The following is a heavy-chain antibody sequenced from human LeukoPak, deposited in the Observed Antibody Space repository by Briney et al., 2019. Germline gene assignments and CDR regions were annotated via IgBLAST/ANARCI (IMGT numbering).Heavy chain of an antibody. CDR3: ARSAGWWSLDY. Sequence: SETLSLTCAVSGDSISSRNWWNWVRQSPGKGLDWVGEISHGGITKYNPSLKNRVTISKDNSRNEFSLKLNSVTAADTAVYFCARSAGWWSLDYWGREPWSPSPQ. J-gene: IGHJ4*02. V-gene: IGHV4-4*02. CDR2: ISHGGIT. D-gene: IGHD2-8*02. CDR1: GDSISSRNW.